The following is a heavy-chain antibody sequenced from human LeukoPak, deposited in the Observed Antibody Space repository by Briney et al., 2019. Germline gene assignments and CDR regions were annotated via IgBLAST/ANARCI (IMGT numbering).Heavy chain of an antibody. D-gene: IGHD6-6*01. CDR3: ARVGSSASRAARPVYMDV. CDR2: ICYVGSNK. Sequence: GGSLRLSCAASGFTFSSYGLHWVRQAPAKGLQWVAVICYVGSNKYYADSVKDRFTISRDNSKNTLYLQMNSLRAEYTPVYYCARVGSSASRAARPVYMDVWGKGTTVTVSS. CDR1: GFTFSSYG. J-gene: IGHJ6*03. V-gene: IGHV3-33*01.